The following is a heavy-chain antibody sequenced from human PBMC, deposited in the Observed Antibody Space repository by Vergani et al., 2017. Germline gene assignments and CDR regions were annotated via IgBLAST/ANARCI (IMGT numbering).Heavy chain of an antibody. V-gene: IGHV3-15*01. CDR2: IKSKTDGGTT. Sequence: EVKLVESGGGVVQPGRSLRLSCAASGLTFSNAWMSWVRQAPGKGLEWVGRIKSKTDGGTTDYAAPVKGRFTISRDDSKNTLYLQMNSLKTEDTAVYYCTTEQVKWCAFYIWGQGTMVTVSS. CDR3: TTEQVKWCAFYI. D-gene: IGHD2-15*01. CDR1: GLTFSNAW. J-gene: IGHJ3*02.